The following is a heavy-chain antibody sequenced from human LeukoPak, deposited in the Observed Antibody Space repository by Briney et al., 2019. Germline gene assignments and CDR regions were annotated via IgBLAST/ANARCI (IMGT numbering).Heavy chain of an antibody. Sequence: PSETLSLTCAVYGGSFSGYYWSWFAHPQGKGLEWIGEINHSGSTNYNPSLKSRVTISVDTSKNQFSLKLSSVTAADTAVYYCARDLGTPNDYWGQGTLVTVSS. CDR2: INHSGST. J-gene: IGHJ4*02. V-gene: IGHV4-34*01. CDR3: ARDLGTPNDY. CDR1: GGSFSGYY.